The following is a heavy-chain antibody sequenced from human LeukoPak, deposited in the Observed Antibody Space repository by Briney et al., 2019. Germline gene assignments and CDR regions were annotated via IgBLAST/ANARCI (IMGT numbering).Heavy chain of an antibody. Sequence: PGGSLKLSCAASGFTFSGYPMHWVRQAPGKGLEWLSYISSTSTSMNYADSVRGRFAISRDNAKNSLYLQMNSLRDEDTAVYYCARVWQDNSGVDYWGQGTLVTVSS. CDR3: ARVWQDNSGVDY. CDR2: ISSTSTSM. J-gene: IGHJ4*02. CDR1: GFTFSGYP. V-gene: IGHV3-48*02. D-gene: IGHD2-21*01.